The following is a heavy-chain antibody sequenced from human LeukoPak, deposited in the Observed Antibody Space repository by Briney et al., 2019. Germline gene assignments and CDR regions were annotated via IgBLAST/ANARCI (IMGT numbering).Heavy chain of an antibody. D-gene: IGHD1-1*01. CDR3: AREILEPGKTHEY. CDR2: INWNGGST. V-gene: IGHV3-20*04. Sequence: GSLRLSCAASGFSFDDYGMSWVRQAPGKGLEWVSGINWNGGSTGYADSVKGRFTISRDNAKNTLNLQMNSLRAEDTAMYYCAREILEPGKTHEYWGQGTLVTVSS. CDR1: GFSFDDYG. J-gene: IGHJ4*02.